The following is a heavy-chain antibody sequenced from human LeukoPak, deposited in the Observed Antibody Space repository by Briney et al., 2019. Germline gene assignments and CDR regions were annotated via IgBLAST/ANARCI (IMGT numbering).Heavy chain of an antibody. CDR2: IYHSGST. J-gene: IGHJ4*02. CDR1: GFTFSSYA. V-gene: IGHV4-38-2*01. D-gene: IGHD5-12*01. CDR3: ARFNVDIVATT. Sequence: PGGSLRLSCAASGFTFSSYAMSWVRQPPGKGLEWIGSIYHSGSTYYNPSLKSRVTISVDTSKNQFSLKLSSVTAADTAVYYCARFNVDIVATTWGQGTLVTVSS.